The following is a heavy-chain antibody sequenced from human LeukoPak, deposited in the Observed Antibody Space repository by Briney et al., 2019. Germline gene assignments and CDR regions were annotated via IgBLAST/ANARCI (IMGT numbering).Heavy chain of an antibody. Sequence: GGSLRLSCAASGFMFSNYWMSWVRQAPGKGLEWVASIKQDGSIKYYLDSVNGRFTVFRDNAKNSVYLQLNSLKFEDTSVFYCARIGYSSSSFDYWGQGTLVIVSS. CDR3: ARIGYSSSSFDY. V-gene: IGHV3-7*01. CDR1: GFMFSNYW. D-gene: IGHD6-6*01. CDR2: IKQDGSIK. J-gene: IGHJ4*02.